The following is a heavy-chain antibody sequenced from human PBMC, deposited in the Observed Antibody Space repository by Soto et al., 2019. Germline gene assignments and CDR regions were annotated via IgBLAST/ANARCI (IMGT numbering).Heavy chain of an antibody. D-gene: IGHD6-13*01. CDR3: VKDESINWYSGHFRH. CDR1: GFTFDDYA. Sequence: PGGSLRLSCAASGFTFDDYAMHWVRQVPGEGLEWVSGINWNSGSIGYADSVKGRFAISRDNAKNSLHLQMNSLRAEDTAFYYCVKDESINWYSGHFRHWGQGTLVTVSS. V-gene: IGHV3-9*01. J-gene: IGHJ1*01. CDR2: INWNSGSI.